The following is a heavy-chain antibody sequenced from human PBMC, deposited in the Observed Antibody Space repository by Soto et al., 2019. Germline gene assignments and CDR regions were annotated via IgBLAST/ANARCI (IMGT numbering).Heavy chain of an antibody. Sequence: QVQLVQSGAEVKKPGASVKVSCKASGYTFTSYAMHWVRQAPGQRLEWMGWINAGNGNTKYSQKFQGRVTITRDTSASTASMELSSLRSEDTAVYYCAVSIAAAGTCLDYWGQGTLVTVSS. D-gene: IGHD6-13*01. CDR2: INAGNGNT. CDR3: AVSIAAAGTCLDY. J-gene: IGHJ4*02. V-gene: IGHV1-3*01. CDR1: GYTFTSYA.